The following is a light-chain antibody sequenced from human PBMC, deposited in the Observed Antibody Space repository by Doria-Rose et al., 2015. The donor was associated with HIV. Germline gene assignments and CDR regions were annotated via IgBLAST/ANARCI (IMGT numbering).Light chain of an antibody. CDR3: QQTYSSPPWT. J-gene: IGKJ1*01. V-gene: IGKV1-39*01. CDR2: AAS. CDR1: QTVSTY. Sequence: DIRLTQSPSSLSASIGDRVTITCRASQTVSTYLNWFQQEPGKAPKLLIYAASRLQSGVPSRFSGSGSGTDFTLTISGLQSGDFATYYCQQTYSSPPWTVGQGTKVE.